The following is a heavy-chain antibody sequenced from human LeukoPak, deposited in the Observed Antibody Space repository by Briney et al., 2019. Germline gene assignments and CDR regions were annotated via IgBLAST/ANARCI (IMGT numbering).Heavy chain of an antibody. D-gene: IGHD2-21*01. CDR2: SDSGNT. CDR1: GVTLSSYA. V-gene: IGHV3-23*01. J-gene: IGHJ4*02. Sequence: GGSLRLSCAASGVTLSSYAMSWGRQAPGKGLQWVSSSDSGNTYHADSVKGRFTISRDSSKYTLFLQKNRLRPEYAAVYYCAKAPVTTCRGAYCYPFDYWGQGTLVTVSS. CDR3: AKAPVTTCRGAYCYPFDY.